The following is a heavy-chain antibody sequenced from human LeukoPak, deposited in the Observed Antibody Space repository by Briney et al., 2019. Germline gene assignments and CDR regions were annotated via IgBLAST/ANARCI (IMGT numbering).Heavy chain of an antibody. V-gene: IGHV3-15*01. J-gene: IGHJ4*02. CDR3: TTAPEAASSGWFDY. CDR2: IKSKTDGGTT. Sequence: AGGSLRLSCAASGFTFRNAWMSWVRQARGKGLEWVGRIKSKTDGGTTDSAAPVKGRFRISREQSKNMQNLQMSSVHTEDSSFYHCTTAPEAASSGWFDYWGQGTLVTVSS. D-gene: IGHD6-19*01. CDR1: GFTFRNAW.